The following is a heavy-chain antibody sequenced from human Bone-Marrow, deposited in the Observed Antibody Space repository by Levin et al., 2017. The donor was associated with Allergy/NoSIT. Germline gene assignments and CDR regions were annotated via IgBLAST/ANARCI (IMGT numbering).Heavy chain of an antibody. D-gene: IGHD5/OR15-5a*01. CDR3: ARNRIIVSGGKDYYYGMDV. CDR2: INYRGGT. CDR1: GGSVSSGTYY. V-gene: IGHV4-61*01. Sequence: SQTLSLTCTVSGGSVSSGTYYWSWIRQPPGKGLEWIGYINYRGGTNYNPSLKSRVTISVDTSKNEFSLKLTSVTAADTAVYYCARNRIIVSGGKDYYYGMDVWGQGTTVTVSS. J-gene: IGHJ6*02.